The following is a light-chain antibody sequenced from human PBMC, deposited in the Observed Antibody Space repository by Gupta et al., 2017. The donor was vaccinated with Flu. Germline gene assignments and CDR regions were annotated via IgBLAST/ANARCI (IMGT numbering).Light chain of an antibody. CDR3: SSYTSSNSLE. Sequence: SALTPPASVSGSPGQSITISCTGTSSDVGGYNYVSWYQHHPGKAPKLMIYEVINRPSGVSNRFSGSKSGNTASLTISGLQAEDEADYYCSSYTSSNSLEFGGGTKLTVL. J-gene: IGLJ3*02. V-gene: IGLV2-14*01. CDR1: SSDVGGYNY. CDR2: EVI.